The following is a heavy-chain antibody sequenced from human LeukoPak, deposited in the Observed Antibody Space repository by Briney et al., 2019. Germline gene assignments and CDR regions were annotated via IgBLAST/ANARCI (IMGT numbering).Heavy chain of an antibody. CDR1: GFTFSSYG. V-gene: IGHV3-30*18. Sequence: PGGSLRLSCAASGFTFSSYGMHWVRQAPGKGLEWVAFISYDGSNKYYADSVKGRFTISRDNSKNTLYLQMNSLRAEDTAVYYCAKDPQLWLTVGAFDIWGQGTMVTVSS. CDR3: AKDPQLWLTVGAFDI. D-gene: IGHD5-18*01. CDR2: ISYDGSNK. J-gene: IGHJ3*02.